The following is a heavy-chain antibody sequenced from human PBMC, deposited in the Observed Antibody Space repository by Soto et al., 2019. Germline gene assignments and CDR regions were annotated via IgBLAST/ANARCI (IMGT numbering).Heavy chain of an antibody. CDR1: GFAFNNYG. CDR3: AREDSIIIPAVSDF. CDR2: ISKSDYT. Sequence: GSLRLSCTVSGFAFNNYGINWVLQAPVKGLEWVSSISKSDYTYYSDSVKGRFTISRDNAKNSVSLQMNTLRVEDTAVYYCAREDSIIIPAVSDFWGQGTLVTVSS. J-gene: IGHJ4*02. D-gene: IGHD2-2*01. V-gene: IGHV3-21*01.